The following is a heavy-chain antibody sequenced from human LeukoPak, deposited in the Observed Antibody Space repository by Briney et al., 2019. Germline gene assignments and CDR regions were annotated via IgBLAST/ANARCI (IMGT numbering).Heavy chain of an antibody. Sequence: SEALSLTCTVSHYSISSNYYWGWIRQPPGKGLEWIGSIYHSGSTYYNPSLKSRVTISVDTSKNQFSLKLTSVTAADTAVYYCARSSGYMSYWGQGTLVTVSS. CDR2: IYHSGST. V-gene: IGHV4-38-2*02. D-gene: IGHD3-22*01. CDR1: HYSISSNYY. J-gene: IGHJ4*02. CDR3: ARSSGYMSY.